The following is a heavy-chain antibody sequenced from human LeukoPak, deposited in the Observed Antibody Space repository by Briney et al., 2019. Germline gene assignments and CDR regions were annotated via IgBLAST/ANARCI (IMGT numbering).Heavy chain of an antibody. CDR3: ARERYSRGWYGTDY. CDR2: IRAYNGNT. D-gene: IGHD6-19*01. Sequence: ASVKVSCKASGFTFTTYAISWVRQAPGQGLEWMGWIRAYNGNTNFAQKLQGRVTMTTDTSTSTAYLELRSLTSDDTAVYYCARERYSRGWYGTDYWGQGTLVTVSS. CDR1: GFTFTTYA. J-gene: IGHJ4*02. V-gene: IGHV1-18*01.